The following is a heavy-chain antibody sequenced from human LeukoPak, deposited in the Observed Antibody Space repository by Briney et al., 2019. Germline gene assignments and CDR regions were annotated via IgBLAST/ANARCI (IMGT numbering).Heavy chain of an antibody. Sequence: ASVKVSCKASGYTFTGYYMHWVRQAPGQGLEWMGWINPNSGGTNYAQKFQGRVTMTRDTSISTAYMELSRPRSDDTAVYYCARGYLVGLYGGNSEFGYWGQGTLVTVSS. CDR2: INPNSGGT. J-gene: IGHJ4*02. CDR3: ARGYLVGLYGGNSEFGY. V-gene: IGHV1-2*02. D-gene: IGHD4-23*01. CDR1: GYTFTGYY.